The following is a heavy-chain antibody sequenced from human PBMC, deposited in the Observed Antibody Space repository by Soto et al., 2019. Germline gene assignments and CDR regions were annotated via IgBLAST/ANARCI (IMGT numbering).Heavy chain of an antibody. CDR2: ISYIGTA. J-gene: IGHJ3*02. V-gene: IGHV4-59*01. D-gene: IGHD5-18*01. CDR1: GGPISTYY. CDR3: ARDAGYQLTGAFDT. Sequence: QVQLQESGPGLVKPAETLSLTCVVSGGPISTYYWSWIRQSPGKGLEWIGFISYIGTAEYNPSLKSRATIYVETSKRQLSMRLTSVSAADTAVYYWARDAGYQLTGAFDTGSQGTMVAVTS.